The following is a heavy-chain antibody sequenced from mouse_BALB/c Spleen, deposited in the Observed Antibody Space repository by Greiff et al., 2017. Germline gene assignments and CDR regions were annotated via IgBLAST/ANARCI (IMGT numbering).Heavy chain of an antibody. D-gene: IGHD4-1*01. CDR2: ISSGGGST. CDR3: CWDVKDY. J-gene: IGHJ2*01. V-gene: IGHV5-12-1*01. Sequence: EVQLLQSGAGLVKPGASLKLSCAASGFAFTSYGMSWVRQTPGQGLEWVAYISSGGGSTYYPDTVKGRFTITRYNATNTLYLQMSSLTSEDTAMYYCCWDVKDYWGQGTTLTVSS. CDR1: GFAFTSYG.